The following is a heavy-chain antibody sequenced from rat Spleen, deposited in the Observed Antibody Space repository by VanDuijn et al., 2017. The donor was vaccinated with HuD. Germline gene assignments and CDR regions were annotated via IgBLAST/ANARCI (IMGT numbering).Heavy chain of an antibody. CDR2: VSSGGNT. Sequence: QVQLKESGPGLVQPSQTLSLTCTVSGFSLTSNGVSWVRQPPGKGLEWLAAVSSGGNTYYNSGIKSRLSISRDTSKNQVFLKMNSLQTDDTGTYYCTRGHGSYALWYFDFWGPGTMVTVSS. CDR1: GFSLTSNG. CDR3: TRGHGSYALWYFDF. D-gene: IGHD1-2*01. J-gene: IGHJ1*01. V-gene: IGHV2S12*01.